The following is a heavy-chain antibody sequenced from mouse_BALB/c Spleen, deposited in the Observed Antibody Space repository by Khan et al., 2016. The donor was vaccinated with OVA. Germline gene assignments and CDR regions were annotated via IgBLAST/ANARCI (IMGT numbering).Heavy chain of an antibody. D-gene: IGHD1-1*01. CDR2: IAPGSSNA. Sequence: DLVKPGASVKLSCQASGYTFTSYWINWIKQRPGQGLEWLGRIAPGSSNAYYNDMFQGTTTLTEDTSSSTAYIQLRRLSSEESAVYFCARENYYGRSCYAMDYWGQGTSVTVSS. CDR3: ARENYYGRSCYAMDY. V-gene: IGHV1S41*01. CDR1: GYTFTSYW. J-gene: IGHJ4*01.